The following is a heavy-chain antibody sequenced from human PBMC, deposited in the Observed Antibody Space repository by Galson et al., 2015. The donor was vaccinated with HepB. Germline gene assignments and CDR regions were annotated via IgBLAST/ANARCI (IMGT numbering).Heavy chain of an antibody. D-gene: IGHD2-21*02. CDR3: ARHDHPSRVTHLDY. J-gene: IGHJ4*02. Sequence: SGAEVKKPGESLRISCQASGYSFRDYWITWVRQMPGKGLEWMGMIDCSDSWSKHSPSFQGHVTISTDKSISIVYLQWSSLHASDTAIYYCARHDHPSRVTHLDYWGQGTLVTVSS. CDR2: IDCSDSWS. V-gene: IGHV5-10-1*01. CDR1: GYSFRDYW.